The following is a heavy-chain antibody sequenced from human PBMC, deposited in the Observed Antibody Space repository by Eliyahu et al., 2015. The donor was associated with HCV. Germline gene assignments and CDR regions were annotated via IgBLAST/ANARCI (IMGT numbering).Heavy chain of an antibody. V-gene: IGHV6-1*01. Sequence: QVQLQQSGPGLVKPSQTXSLTCAISGDSVSSNSAAWNWXRQSPSRGLEWLGRTYYRSKWYNDYAVSVKSRITINPDTSKNQFSLQLNSVTPEDTAVYYCARESRYSSSWYYISDYYYGMDVWGQGTTVTVSS. D-gene: IGHD6-13*01. CDR2: TYYRSKWYN. CDR3: ARESRYSSSWYYISDYYYGMDV. J-gene: IGHJ6*02. CDR1: GDSVSSNSAA.